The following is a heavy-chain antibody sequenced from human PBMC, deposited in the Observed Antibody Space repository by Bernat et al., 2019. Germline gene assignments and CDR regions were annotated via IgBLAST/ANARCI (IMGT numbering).Heavy chain of an antibody. CDR2: IYYSGST. CDR1: GGSISSDY. Sequence: QVQLQESGPGLVKPSETLSLTCSVSGGSISSDYWSWIRQPPGKGLEWIGYIYYSGSTNYNSSLKSRATVSIDTSKNQLSLKLTSVTAADTAVYYCARHEVYGSGSYQYGMDVWGQGTTVTVSS. CDR3: ARHEVYGSGSYQYGMDV. D-gene: IGHD3-10*01. V-gene: IGHV4-59*08. J-gene: IGHJ6*02.